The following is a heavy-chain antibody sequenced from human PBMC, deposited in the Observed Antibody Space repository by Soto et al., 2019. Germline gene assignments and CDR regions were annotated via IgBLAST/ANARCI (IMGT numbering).Heavy chain of an antibody. V-gene: IGHV4-59*01. CDR1: GGSISSYY. CDR2: IYYSGST. D-gene: IGHD6-6*01. Sequence: QVQLQESGPGLVKPSETLSLTCTVSGGSISSYYWSWIRQPPGKGLEWIGYIYYSGSTNYNPSLKSRVTISVDTSKNQFSLKLSSVTAADTAVYYCARDNGAARPPNYYYGMDVWGQGTTVTVSS. J-gene: IGHJ6*02. CDR3: ARDNGAARPPNYYYGMDV.